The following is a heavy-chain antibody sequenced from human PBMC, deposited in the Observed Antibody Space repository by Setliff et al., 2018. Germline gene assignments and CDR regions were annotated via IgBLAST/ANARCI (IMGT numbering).Heavy chain of an antibody. CDR1: GNSFTNYW. J-gene: IGHJ3*02. D-gene: IGHD3-22*01. V-gene: IGHV5-51*01. Sequence: GESLKISCKGSGNSFTNYWIGWVRQMPGKGLEWMGIVFSGDSDTRYSPSFQGQVTMSADKSINTAYLQWSSLKASDTAMYYCARHAVPYYDSSNDAFDIWGQGTMVTVSS. CDR2: VFSGDSDT. CDR3: ARHAVPYYDSSNDAFDI.